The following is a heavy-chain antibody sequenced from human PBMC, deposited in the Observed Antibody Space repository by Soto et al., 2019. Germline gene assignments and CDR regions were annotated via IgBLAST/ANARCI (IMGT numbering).Heavy chain of an antibody. CDR2: ISAYNGNT. J-gene: IGHJ3*02. V-gene: IGHV1-18*01. Sequence: ASVKGACKGSGYIFTSDAIDWVRQAKGQRLEWMGWISAYNGNTNYAQKLQGRVTMTTDTSTSTAYMELRSLRSDDTAVYYCASTRPHYDILTGYSKGPDAFDIWGQGTMVTVS. CDR3: ASTRPHYDILTGYSKGPDAFDI. D-gene: IGHD3-9*01. CDR1: GYIFTSDA.